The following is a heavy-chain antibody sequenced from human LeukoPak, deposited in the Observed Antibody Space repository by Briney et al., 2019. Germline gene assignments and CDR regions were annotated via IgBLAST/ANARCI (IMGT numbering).Heavy chain of an antibody. J-gene: IGHJ4*02. CDR2: TYFRSQWYN. V-gene: IGHV6-1*01. Sequence: SQTLSLTCAISGDSVSSNSVAWNWIRQSPSRGLEWLGRTYFRSQWYNEYTASVRGRITINPDTSKNQFSLQLNSMTPEDTAMYCCARDLHCSSFSCSFDFWGQGILVTVSS. D-gene: IGHD2-2*01. CDR3: ARDLHCSSFSCSFDF. CDR1: GDSVSSNSVA.